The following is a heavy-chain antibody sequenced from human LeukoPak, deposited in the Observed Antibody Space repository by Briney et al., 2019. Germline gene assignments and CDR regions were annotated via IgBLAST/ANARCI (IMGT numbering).Heavy chain of an antibody. CDR3: ATGLAVAGTESDAFDI. D-gene: IGHD6-19*01. J-gene: IGHJ3*02. V-gene: IGHV1-69*13. Sequence: SVKVSCKASGGTFSSYAISWVRQAPGQGLEWMGGIIPIFGTANYAQKFQGRVTITADESTSTAYMELSSLRSEDTAVYYCATGLAVAGTESDAFDIWGQGTMVTVSS. CDR2: IIPIFGTA. CDR1: GGTFSSYA.